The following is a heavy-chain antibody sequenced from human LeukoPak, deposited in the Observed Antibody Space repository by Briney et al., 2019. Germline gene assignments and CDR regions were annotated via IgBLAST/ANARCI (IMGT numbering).Heavy chain of an antibody. CDR3: ARGLVDESGETRAHFDY. J-gene: IGHJ4*02. CDR1: GRSFSGYY. D-gene: IGHD4-17*01. CDR2: INHSGST. V-gene: IGHV4-34*01. Sequence: PSETLSLTCAVYGRSFSGYYWSWIRQPPGKGLEWIGEINHSGSTNYNPSLKSRVTISVDTSKNQFSLKLSSVTAADTAVYYCARGLVDESGETRAHFDYWGQGTLVTVSS.